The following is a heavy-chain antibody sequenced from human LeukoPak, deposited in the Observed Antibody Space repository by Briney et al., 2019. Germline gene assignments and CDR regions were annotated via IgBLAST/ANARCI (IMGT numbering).Heavy chain of an antibody. CDR3: ARDAFSYYYYMDV. J-gene: IGHJ6*03. CDR1: GFTFSSYG. CDR2: ISGSGGST. Sequence: GGSLRLSCAASGFTFSSYGMSWVRQAPGKGLEWVSAISGSGGSTYYADSVKGRFTISRDNAKNSLYLQMNSLRAEDTAVYYCARDAFSYYYYMDVWGKGTTVTVSS. V-gene: IGHV3-23*01.